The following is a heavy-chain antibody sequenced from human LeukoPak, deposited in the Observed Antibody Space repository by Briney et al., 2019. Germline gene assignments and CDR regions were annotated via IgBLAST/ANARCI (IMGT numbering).Heavy chain of an antibody. CDR3: VKYSRGFGDPFDH. CDR2: ISDTTGNT. J-gene: IGHJ4*02. V-gene: IGHV3-23*01. CDR1: GFSVSGNY. Sequence: GGSLRLSCAASGFSVSGNYMNWVRQAPGQGLEWVSAISDTTGNTYYADSVKGRFSISRDNSKNTLYLQMNSLRVEDTALYYCVKYSRGFGDPFDHWGQGTLVTVSS. D-gene: IGHD2-21*01.